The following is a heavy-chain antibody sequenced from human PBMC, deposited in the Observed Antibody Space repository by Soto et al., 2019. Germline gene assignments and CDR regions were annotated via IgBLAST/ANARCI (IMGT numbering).Heavy chain of an antibody. CDR1: GFTFSSYG. D-gene: IGHD5-12*01. CDR3: AKDGGSGGYFDY. CDR2: ISYDGSNK. Sequence: QVQLVESGGGVVQPGRSLRLSCEASGFTFSSYGMHWVRQAPGKGLEWVAVISYDGSNKYYADSVKGRFTISRDNSKNTLYLQMNSLRAEDTAVYYCAKDGGSGGYFDYWGQGTLVTVSS. J-gene: IGHJ4*02. V-gene: IGHV3-30*18.